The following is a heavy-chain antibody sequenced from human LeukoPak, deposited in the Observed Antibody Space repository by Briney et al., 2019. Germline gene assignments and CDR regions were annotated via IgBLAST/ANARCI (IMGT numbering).Heavy chain of an antibody. J-gene: IGHJ3*02. CDR2: INPSGGST. D-gene: IGHD3-3*01. Sequence: ASVKVSCKASGYTFTGYYMHWVRQAPGQGLEWMGIINPSGGSTSYAQKFQGRVTMTRDTSTSTVYMELSSLRSEDTAVYYCASSRRDDYDFWRRAFDIWGQGTMVTVSS. CDR3: ASSRRDDYDFWRRAFDI. V-gene: IGHV1-46*01. CDR1: GYTFTGYY.